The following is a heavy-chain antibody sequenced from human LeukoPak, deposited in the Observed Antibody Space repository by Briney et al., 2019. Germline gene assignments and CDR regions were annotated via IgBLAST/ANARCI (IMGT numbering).Heavy chain of an antibody. CDR3: VGLVRQTYFYATF. J-gene: IGHJ4*02. CDR2: IKEDGSQK. D-gene: IGHD3-3*01. CDR1: GFSFSTYW. Sequence: GGSLRLSCVASGFSFSTYWMNWVRQAPGKGLEWVANIKEDGSQKYYVDSVNGRFTSSRDNAKNSVYLQINTLRDEDTAVYYCVGLVRQTYFYATFWGQGVLVTVSS. V-gene: IGHV3-7*01.